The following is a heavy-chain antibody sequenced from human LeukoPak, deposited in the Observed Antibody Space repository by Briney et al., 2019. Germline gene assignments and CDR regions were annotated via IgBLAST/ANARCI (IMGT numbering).Heavy chain of an antibody. CDR2: FDPDRSET. CDR3: ATCLHDYDTDDS. J-gene: IGHJ4*02. D-gene: IGHD3-22*01. CDR1: GYTLTNLD. Sequence: ASVKVSCKVSGYTLTNLDIHWVRQAPGKGLEWMGAFDPDRSETVYAQKFQDRLTLTQDTSTDTAYLELTSLRSEDTAMIFCATCLHDYDTDDSWGQAPLVTVSS. V-gene: IGHV1-24*01.